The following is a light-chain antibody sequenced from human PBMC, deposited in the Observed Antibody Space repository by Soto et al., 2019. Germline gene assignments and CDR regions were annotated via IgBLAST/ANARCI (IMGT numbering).Light chain of an antibody. Sequence: QSVLTQPPSVSGAPGQRVTISCTGSSSSIGTGFDVHWYQQFPGTAPRLLIYGDSNRPSGVPVRFSGSKSGTSASLAITGLQAEDEADYYCQSYDSSLSTYVFGTGTKLTVL. CDR1: SSSIGTGFD. CDR3: QSYDSSLSTYV. V-gene: IGLV1-40*01. J-gene: IGLJ1*01. CDR2: GDS.